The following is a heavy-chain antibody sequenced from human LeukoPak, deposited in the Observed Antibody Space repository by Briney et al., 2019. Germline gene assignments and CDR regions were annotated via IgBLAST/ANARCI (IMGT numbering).Heavy chain of an antibody. CDR3: RLQLNYDY. CDR1: GGSISGSSYY. J-gene: IGHJ4*02. V-gene: IGHV4-39*01. CDR2: IYYSGST. D-gene: IGHD5-12*01. Sequence: PSETLSLTCTVSGGSISGSSYYWGWIRQTPGKGLEWIGTIYYSGSTYYSPSLKSRVTISVETSKGRFSLKLSSVTAADTAVYYCRLQLNYDYWGQGTLVTPSA.